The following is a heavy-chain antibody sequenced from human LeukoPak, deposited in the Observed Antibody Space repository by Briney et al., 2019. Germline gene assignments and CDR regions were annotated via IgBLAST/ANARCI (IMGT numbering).Heavy chain of an antibody. J-gene: IGHJ4*02. V-gene: IGHV3-48*03. CDR1: GFTFSSYE. D-gene: IGHD3-10*01. CDR2: ISSTGNNI. Sequence: GGSLRLSCAVSGFTFSSYEINWVRQAPGKGLEWVSYISSTGNNIYYADSVKGRFIISRDNAKNSLYLQMNSLRAEDTAVYYCAKDCGSGNYHFDYWGQGTLVTVSS. CDR3: AKDCGSGNYHFDY.